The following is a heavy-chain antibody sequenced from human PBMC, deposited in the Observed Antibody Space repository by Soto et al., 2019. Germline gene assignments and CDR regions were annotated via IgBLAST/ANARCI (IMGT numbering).Heavy chain of an antibody. J-gene: IGHJ6*02. V-gene: IGHV1-2*02. Sequence: ASVKVSCKAPGYTFTGYYMHWVRQAPGQGLEWMGWINPNSGGTNYAQKFQGRVTMTRDTSISTAYMELSRLRSDDTAVYYCARGGNVPQLLWFGEFVGMDVWGQGTTVTVSS. CDR3: ARGGNVPQLLWFGEFVGMDV. CDR2: INPNSGGT. CDR1: GYTFTGYY. D-gene: IGHD3-10*01.